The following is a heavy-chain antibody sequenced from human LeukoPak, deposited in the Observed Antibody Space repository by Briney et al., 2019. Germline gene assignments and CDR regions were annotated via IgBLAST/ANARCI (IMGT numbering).Heavy chain of an antibody. D-gene: IGHD6-13*01. V-gene: IGHV5-51*01. J-gene: IGHJ6*03. Sequence: GESLKISCKGSGYSFTSYWIGWVRQMPGKGLEWMGIIYPGDSDTRYSPSSQGQVTITADKSISTAYLQSSSLKASDTAMYYCARSAYSSSWPLSTNYYYYYMDVWGKGTTVTISS. CDR3: ARSAYSSSWPLSTNYYYYYMDV. CDR1: GYSFTSYW. CDR2: IYPGDSDT.